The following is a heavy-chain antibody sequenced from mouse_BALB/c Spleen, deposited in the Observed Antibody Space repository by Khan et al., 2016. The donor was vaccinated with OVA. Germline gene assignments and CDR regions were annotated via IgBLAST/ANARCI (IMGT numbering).Heavy chain of an antibody. CDR2: ISSDRVTI. CDR3: ASSRFWSLFAS. V-gene: IGHV5-17*02. Sequence: EVQLVESGGGLVQPGGSRKLSCAASGFTFSSFGMHWVRQAPDKGLEWVADISSDRVTIYYADTEKGRCTISRDITKNNLFLQMTSLRSAATAMYSCASSRFWSLFASWAQGTLVTVSA. J-gene: IGHJ3*01. CDR1: GFTFSSFG.